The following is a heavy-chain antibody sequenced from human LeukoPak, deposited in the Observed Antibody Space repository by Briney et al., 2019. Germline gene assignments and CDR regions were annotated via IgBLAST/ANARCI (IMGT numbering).Heavy chain of an antibody. CDR2: ISYDGSNK. V-gene: IGHV3-30*18. CDR3: AKDPSHSGGTAMPKGY. J-gene: IGHJ4*02. CDR1: GLTFSGYG. Sequence: GRSLRLSCAASGLTFSGYGMHWVRQAPGKGLEWVAVISYDGSNKYYADSVKGRFTISRDNSKNTLYLQMNSLRAEDTAVYYCAKDPSHSGGTAMPKGYRGQGTLVTVSS. D-gene: IGHD5-18*01.